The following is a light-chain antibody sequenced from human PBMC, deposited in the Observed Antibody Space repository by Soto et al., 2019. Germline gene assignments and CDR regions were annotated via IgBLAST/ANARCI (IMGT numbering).Light chain of an antibody. CDR3: QHYYYWST. CDR2: GIS. J-gene: IGKJ3*01. Sequence: EIVMTQSPATLSVSPGERATLSCRASQRVGRNLAWYQQKPGQAPRLLIYGISTRATGIPATFSGSGSGTDFSLAISSLQSDAFAVYYCQHYYYWSTFGPGTNVEVK. CDR1: QRVGRN. V-gene: IGKV3-15*01.